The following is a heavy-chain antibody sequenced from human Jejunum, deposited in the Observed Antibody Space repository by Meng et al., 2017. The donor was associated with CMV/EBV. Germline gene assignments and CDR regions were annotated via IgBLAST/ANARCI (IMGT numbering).Heavy chain of an antibody. Sequence: QGHRWHCGCELKKPGAPVNVSCKASGYTFNSCAMNWVRQAPGQGLEWMGWINTNTGNPTYAQGFTGRFVFSLDTSVSTAYLQISSLKAEDTAVYYCARGKIAVAGITGDYWGQGTLVTVSS. J-gene: IGHJ4*02. CDR3: ARGKIAVAGITGDY. CDR1: GYTFNSCA. D-gene: IGHD6-19*01. V-gene: IGHV7-4-1*02. CDR2: INTNTGNP.